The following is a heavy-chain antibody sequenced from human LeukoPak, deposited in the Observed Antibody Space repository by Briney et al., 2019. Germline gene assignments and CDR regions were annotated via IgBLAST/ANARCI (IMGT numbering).Heavy chain of an antibody. CDR1: GGSISSGSYY. J-gene: IGHJ5*02. CDR3: ARRLGYCSSTSCYYPFDP. D-gene: IGHD2-2*01. Sequence: SETLSLTCTVSGGSISSGSYYWGWIRQPPGKGLEWIGSIYYSGSTYYNPSLKSRVTISVDTSKNQFSLKLSSVTAADTAVYYCARRLGYCSSTSCYYPFDPWGQGTLVTVSS. CDR2: IYYSGST. V-gene: IGHV4-39*01.